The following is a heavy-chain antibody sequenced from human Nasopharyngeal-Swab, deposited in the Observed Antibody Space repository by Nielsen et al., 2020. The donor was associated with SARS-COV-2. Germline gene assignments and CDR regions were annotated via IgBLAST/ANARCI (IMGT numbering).Heavy chain of an antibody. V-gene: IGHV3-7*03. Sequence: ARQAPGKGLEWVANIKQDGSEKYYVDSVKGRFTISRDNAKNSLYLQMNSLRAEDTAVYYCARDPRSGMHYYYGMDVWGQGTTVTVSS. D-gene: IGHD1-14*01. CDR3: ARDPRSGMHYYYGMDV. CDR2: IKQDGSEK. J-gene: IGHJ6*02.